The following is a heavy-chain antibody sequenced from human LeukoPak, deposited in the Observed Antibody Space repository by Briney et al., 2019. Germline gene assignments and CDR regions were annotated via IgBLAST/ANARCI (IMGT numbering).Heavy chain of an antibody. J-gene: IGHJ4*02. CDR2: ISAYNGNT. V-gene: IGHV1-18*01. CDR1: GYTFTSYG. D-gene: IGHD2-2*01. Sequence: ASVKVSCKASGYTFTSYGISWVRQAPGQGLEWMGWISAYNGNTNYAQKLRGRVTMTTDTSTSTAYMELRSLRSDDTAVYYCARDAYCSSTSCYGDYWGQGTLVTVSS. CDR3: ARDAYCSSTSCYGDY.